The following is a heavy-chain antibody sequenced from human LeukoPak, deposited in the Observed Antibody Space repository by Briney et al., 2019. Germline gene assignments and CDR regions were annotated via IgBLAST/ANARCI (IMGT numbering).Heavy chain of an antibody. V-gene: IGHV1-2*02. D-gene: IGHD6-13*01. CDR2: INPDSGVT. CDR3: ARFRSRSSWYIPPFDF. CDR1: GYTFTDYY. J-gene: IGHJ4*02. Sequence: ASVKVSCKASGYTFTDYYIHWVRQAPGQGLEWMGWINPDSGVTNYAQKFQGRVTMTRDTSISIAYMELSRLTSDDTAVYYCARFRSRSSWYIPPFDFWGQGTLVTVSS.